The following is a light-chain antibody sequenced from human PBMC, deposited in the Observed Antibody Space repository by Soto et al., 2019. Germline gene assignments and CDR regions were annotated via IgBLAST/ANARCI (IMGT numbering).Light chain of an antibody. CDR3: QQYYSFPRT. CDR2: AAS. Sequence: DIQMTQSPSTLSGSVGDRVTITCRASQTISSWLAWYLQKPGKAPELLIYAASTLQSGVPSRFSGSGSGTDFTLTISCLQSEDFATYYCQQYYSFPRTFGQGTKVDIK. J-gene: IGKJ1*01. V-gene: IGKV1-5*01. CDR1: QTISSW.